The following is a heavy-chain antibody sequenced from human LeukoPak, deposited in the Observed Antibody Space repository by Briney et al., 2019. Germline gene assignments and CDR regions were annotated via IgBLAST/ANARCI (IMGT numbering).Heavy chain of an antibody. CDR3: AKAPIITDYYDSSGWFDY. CDR1: GFTFSNYG. D-gene: IGHD3-22*01. CDR2: ITGSGGTT. J-gene: IGHJ4*02. Sequence: GGSLRLSCAASGFTFSNYGMSWVRQAPGKGLEWVSAITGSGGTTYYADSMKGRFTISRDNSKNTLYLQMNSLRAEDTAVYYCAKAPIITDYYDSSGWFDYWGQGTLVTVSS. V-gene: IGHV3-23*01.